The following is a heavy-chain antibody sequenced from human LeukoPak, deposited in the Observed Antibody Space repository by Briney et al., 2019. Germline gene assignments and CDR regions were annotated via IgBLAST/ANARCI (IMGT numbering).Heavy chain of an antibody. CDR3: AREDTPMVNPFDY. V-gene: IGHV4-34*01. CDR2: INHSGST. CDR1: GGSFSGYC. D-gene: IGHD5-18*01. J-gene: IGHJ4*02. Sequence: PSETLSLTCAVYGGSFSGYCWSWIRQPPGKGLEWIGEINHSGSTNYNPSLKSRVTISVDTSKNQFSLRLRYVTAADTAVYYCAREDTPMVNPFDYWGQGTLVTVSS.